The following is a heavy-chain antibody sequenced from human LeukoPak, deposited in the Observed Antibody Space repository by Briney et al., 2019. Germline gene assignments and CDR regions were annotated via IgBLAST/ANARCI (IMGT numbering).Heavy chain of an antibody. V-gene: IGHV4-30-4*01. CDR1: GGSISSGDYY. CDR2: IYYSGST. Sequence: SETLSLTCAVSGGSISSGDYYWSWIRQPPGKGLEWIGYIYYSGSTYYNPSLKSRVTISVDTSKNQFSLKLSSVTAADTAVYYCASSPYGPWYFDLWGRGTLVTVSS. CDR3: ASSPYGPWYFDL. J-gene: IGHJ2*01. D-gene: IGHD4-17*01.